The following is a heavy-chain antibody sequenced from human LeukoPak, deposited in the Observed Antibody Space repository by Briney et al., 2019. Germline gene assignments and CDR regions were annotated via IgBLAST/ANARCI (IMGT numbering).Heavy chain of an antibody. D-gene: IGHD6-13*01. CDR3: AGSIAAADSWFDP. CDR1: GGSISSYY. CDR2: IYYSGST. J-gene: IGHJ5*02. Sequence: PSETLSLTCTVSGGSISSYYWSWIRQPPGKGLEWIGYIYYSGSTNYNPSLKSRVTISVDTSKNQLSLKLSSVTAADTAVYYCAGSIAAADSWFDPWGQGTLVTVSS. V-gene: IGHV4-59*01.